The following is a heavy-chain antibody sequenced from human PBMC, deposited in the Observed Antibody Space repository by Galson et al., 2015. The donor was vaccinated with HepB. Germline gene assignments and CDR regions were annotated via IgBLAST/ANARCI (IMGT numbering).Heavy chain of an antibody. CDR2: ISAYNGGT. CDR3: ARGIIVATGRFDL. Sequence: SVKVSCKASGYTFTSNGISWVRQAPGQGLEWVGWISAYNGGTNYAQKFQGRVTMTTDTATITGYMELRSLRSDDTAVYYCARGIIVATGRFDLWGRGTLVTVSS. D-gene: IGHD5-12*01. J-gene: IGHJ2*01. V-gene: IGHV1-18*04. CDR1: GYTFTSNG.